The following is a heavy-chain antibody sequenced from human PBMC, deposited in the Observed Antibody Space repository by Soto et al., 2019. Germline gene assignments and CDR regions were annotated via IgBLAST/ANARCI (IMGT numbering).Heavy chain of an antibody. CDR3: TTDGYKDMSVFYPQTLGH. CDR1: GFSFSHTW. V-gene: IGHV3-15*07. D-gene: IGHD1-1*01. Sequence: EVQLVESGGSLVKPGESLRLSCATSGFSFSHTWMNWVRQAPGKGLEWVGRIKQEDDGRTPDYAAHVKGRFTISRDGSKDKLYLQMNSLQTENTAVYYCTTDGYKDMSVFYPQTLGHWGQGTLVTVSS. CDR2: IKQEDDGRTP. J-gene: IGHJ4*02.